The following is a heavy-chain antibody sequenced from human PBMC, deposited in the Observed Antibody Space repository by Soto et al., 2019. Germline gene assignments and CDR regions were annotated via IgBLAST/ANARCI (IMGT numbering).Heavy chain of an antibody. CDR1: GGSISSGGYY. V-gene: IGHV4-31*03. J-gene: IGHJ6*02. D-gene: IGHD3-22*01. CDR3: ARDTPHYYDSSGPRDYYYSGMDV. Sequence: QVQLQESGPGLVKPSQTLSLTCTVSGGSISSGGYYWSWIRQHPGKGLEWIGYIYYSGSTYYNPSLKSRVTISVDTSKNQFSLKLSSVTAADTAVYYCARDTPHYYDSSGPRDYYYSGMDVWGQGTTVTVSS. CDR2: IYYSGST.